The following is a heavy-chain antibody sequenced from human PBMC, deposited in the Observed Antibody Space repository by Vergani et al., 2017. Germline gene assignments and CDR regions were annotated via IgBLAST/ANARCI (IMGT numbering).Heavy chain of an antibody. Sequence: QITLKESGPTLVKPTQTLTLTCTVSGFSLSNARMGVSWIRQPPGKALEWLAHIFSNDEKSYSTSLKSRLTISKDTSKSQVVLTMTNMDPVDTATYYCARISQHYYDSSGAPYNWFDPWGQGTLVTVSS. CDR2: IFSNDEK. CDR3: ARISQHYYDSSGAPYNWFDP. J-gene: IGHJ5*02. D-gene: IGHD3-22*01. V-gene: IGHV2-26*01. CDR1: GFSLSNARMG.